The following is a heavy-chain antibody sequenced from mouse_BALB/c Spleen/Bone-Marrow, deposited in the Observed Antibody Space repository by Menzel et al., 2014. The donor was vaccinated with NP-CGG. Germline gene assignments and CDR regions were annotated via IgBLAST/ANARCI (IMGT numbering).Heavy chain of an antibody. V-gene: IGHV2-5*01. CDR2: IWRGGST. D-gene: IGHD2-12*01. CDR3: AKAIRQGYYYAMDY. J-gene: IGHJ4*01. Sequence: QVQLKESGPGLVQPSQSLSITCTVSGFSLTSYGVHWVRQSPGKGLEWLGVIWRGGSTDYNAAFMSRLSITKDNSKSQVFFKMNSLQADDTAIYYCAKAIRQGYYYAMDYWGQGTSVTVSS. CDR1: GFSLTSYG.